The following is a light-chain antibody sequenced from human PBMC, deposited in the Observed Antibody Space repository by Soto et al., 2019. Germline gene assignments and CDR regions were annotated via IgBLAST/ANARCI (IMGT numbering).Light chain of an antibody. CDR2: EVS. CDR3: SSDTSTNTWV. Sequence: QSALTQPASVSGSPGQSITISCTGTSSDVGGYNYVSWYQQHPGKAPKFLVYEVSNRPSGVSNLFSGNKSGNTSSLTISGLQADDAAYYYCSSDTSTNTWVFGGGTKLTVL. V-gene: IGLV2-14*01. J-gene: IGLJ3*02. CDR1: SSDVGGYNY.